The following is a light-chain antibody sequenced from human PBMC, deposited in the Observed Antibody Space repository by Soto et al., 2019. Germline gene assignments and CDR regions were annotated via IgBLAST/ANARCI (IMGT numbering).Light chain of an antibody. J-gene: IGLJ2*01. V-gene: IGLV1-40*01. Sequence: QLVLTQPPSVSGAPGQRVTISCTVSSSNIGAGYDVHWYQQLPGTAPKLLIYGNSNRPSGVPDRFSGSKSGTSASLAITGLQAEDEADYYCQSYDSSLSGFVVFGGGTKLTVL. CDR2: GNS. CDR3: QSYDSSLSGFVV. CDR1: SSNIGAGYD.